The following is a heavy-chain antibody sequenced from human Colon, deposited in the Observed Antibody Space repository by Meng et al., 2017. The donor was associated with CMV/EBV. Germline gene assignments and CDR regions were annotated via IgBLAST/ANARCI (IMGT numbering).Heavy chain of an antibody. CDR2: ISGDNEKT. D-gene: IGHD3-3*01. Sequence: ASVPVSCKASGYTFSICGISWVRQAPGQGPEWMGWISGDNEKTSYAQKFQGRVTVTKDTSTTTVYMELRSMRPDDTAVYYCARERLFGHTFDIWGQGTMVTVSS. J-gene: IGHJ3*02. CDR1: GYTFSICG. CDR3: ARERLFGHTFDI. V-gene: IGHV1-18*01.